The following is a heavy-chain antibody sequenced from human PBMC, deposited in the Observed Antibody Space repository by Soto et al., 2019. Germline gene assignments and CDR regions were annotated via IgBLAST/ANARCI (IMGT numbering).Heavy chain of an antibody. CDR1: GGSISSYY. D-gene: IGHD6-13*01. J-gene: IGHJ3*02. CDR3: ARGFSSSWSEDDAFDI. V-gene: IGHV4-4*07. Sequence: SETLSLTCTVSGGSISSYYWSWIRQPAGKGLEWIGRIYTSGSTNYNPSLKSRVTMSVDTSKNQFSLKLSSVTAADTAVYYCARGFSSSWSEDDAFDIWGQGTMVTVSS. CDR2: IYTSGST.